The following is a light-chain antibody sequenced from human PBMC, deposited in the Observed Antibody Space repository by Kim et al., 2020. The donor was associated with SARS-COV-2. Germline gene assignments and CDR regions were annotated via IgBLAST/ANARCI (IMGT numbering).Light chain of an antibody. CDR2: DVR. J-gene: IGLJ3*02. CDR3: CSYAGSYTLV. V-gene: IGLV2-11*01. CDR1: SNVIGDYNS. Sequence: GQSVTIPCTGTSNVIGDYNSVSWFQQHPGKAPKLMIYDVRQRPSGVPDRFSGSKSGNTASLTISGLQAEDEADYYCCSYAGSYTLVFGGGTQLTVL.